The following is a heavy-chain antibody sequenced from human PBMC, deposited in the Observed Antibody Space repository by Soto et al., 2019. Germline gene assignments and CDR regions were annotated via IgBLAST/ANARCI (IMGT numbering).Heavy chain of an antibody. CDR3: ARPRSMSSSGFDI. D-gene: IGHD6-6*01. J-gene: IGHJ3*02. V-gene: IGHV3-74*03. CDR2: INPEGNFT. Sequence: EVQLVESGGGLVQPGGSLRLSCVASGYTFSRHWIHWVRQAPGQGLEGVSRINPEGNFTTYPDSVRGRFTISRDNAKNTLYLEMNSLRAEDTAVYYCARPRSMSSSGFDIWGQGTMVTVSS. CDR1: GYTFSRHW.